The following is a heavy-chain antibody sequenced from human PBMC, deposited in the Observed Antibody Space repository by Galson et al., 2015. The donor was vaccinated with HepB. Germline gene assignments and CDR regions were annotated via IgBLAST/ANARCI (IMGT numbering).Heavy chain of an antibody. CDR3: ASGSIAAPQDY. D-gene: IGHD6-6*01. CDR2: IWYDGSNK. J-gene: IGHJ4*02. V-gene: IGHV3-33*01. Sequence: SLRLYCAASGFSFSSYGTHWVRQAPGKGLEWVAVIWYDGSNKYYADSVKGRFTISRDNSKNTLYLQMNSLRVEDSAVYYCASGSIAAPQDYWGQGTLVTVSS. CDR1: GFSFSSYG.